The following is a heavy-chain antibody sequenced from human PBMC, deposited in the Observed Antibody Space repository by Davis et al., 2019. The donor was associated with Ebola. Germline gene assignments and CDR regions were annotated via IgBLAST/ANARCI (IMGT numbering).Heavy chain of an antibody. CDR1: GFTFSSYA. CDR3: AKVGGSDSNYYFDY. CDR2: IRGSGGKT. Sequence: GESLKISCAASGFTFSSYAMSWVRQPPGKGLEWVSVIRGSGGKTYYADSVKGRFTISRDNSKNTLYLQMNSPRAEDTAAYYCAKVGGSDSNYYFDYWGQGTLVTVSS. D-gene: IGHD5-12*01. J-gene: IGHJ4*02. V-gene: IGHV3-23*01.